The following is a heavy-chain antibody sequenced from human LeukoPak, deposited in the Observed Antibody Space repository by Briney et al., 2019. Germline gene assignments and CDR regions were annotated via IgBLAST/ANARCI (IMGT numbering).Heavy chain of an antibody. J-gene: IGHJ4*02. V-gene: IGHV3-7*01. Sequence: GGSLRLSCAASGFTLSNYWISWVRQAPGKGLEWVANIKLDGSEKYYVNSVKGRFTISRDNAKNSLNLQMNSLRAEDTAVYYCARETRGSYVPGLDSWGQGTLVTVSS. D-gene: IGHD1-26*01. CDR2: IKLDGSEK. CDR1: GFTLSNYW. CDR3: ARETRGSYVPGLDS.